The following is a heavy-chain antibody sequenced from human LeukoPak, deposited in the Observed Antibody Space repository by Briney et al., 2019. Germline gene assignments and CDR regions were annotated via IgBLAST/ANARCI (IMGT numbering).Heavy chain of an antibody. J-gene: IGHJ4*02. CDR1: GGSISSGGYP. D-gene: IGHD3-22*01. V-gene: IGHV4-30-2*01. CDR3: ARGGYYYDSSGYRIWYYFDY. CDR2: IYHSGST. Sequence: SQTLSLTCAVSGGSISSGGYPWSWIRQPPGKGLEWIGYIYHSGSTYYNPSLKSRVTISVDRSKNQFSLKLSSVTAADTAVYYCARGGYYYDSSGYRIWYYFDYWGQGTLVTVSS.